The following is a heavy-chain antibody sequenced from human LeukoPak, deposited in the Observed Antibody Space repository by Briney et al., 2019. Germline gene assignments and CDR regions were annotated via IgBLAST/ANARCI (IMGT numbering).Heavy chain of an antibody. Sequence: ASVKVSCKASGYTFTSYDIHWVRQATGQGLEWMGWMNPNSGNTGYAQKFQGRVTMTRNTSISTAYMELSSLRSEDTAVYYCARITIFGNWSDPWGQGTLVTVSS. CDR3: ARITIFGNWSDP. CDR2: MNPNSGNT. J-gene: IGHJ5*02. V-gene: IGHV1-8*01. CDR1: GYTFTSYD. D-gene: IGHD3-3*01.